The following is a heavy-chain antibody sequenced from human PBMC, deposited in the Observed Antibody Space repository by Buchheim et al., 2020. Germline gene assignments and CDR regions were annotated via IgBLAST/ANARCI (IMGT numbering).Heavy chain of an antibody. CDR3: ARVDHDNLTGYAFDI. CDR2: INPNSGGT. CDR1: GYTFTGYY. D-gene: IGHD3-9*01. V-gene: IGHV1-2*02. Sequence: QVQLVQSGAEVKKPGASVKVSCKASGYTFTGYYMHWVRQAPGQGLEWMGWINPNSGGTNYAQKFQGRVTITADESTSTAYMELSSLRSEDTAVYYCARVDHDNLTGYAFDIWGQGT. J-gene: IGHJ3*02.